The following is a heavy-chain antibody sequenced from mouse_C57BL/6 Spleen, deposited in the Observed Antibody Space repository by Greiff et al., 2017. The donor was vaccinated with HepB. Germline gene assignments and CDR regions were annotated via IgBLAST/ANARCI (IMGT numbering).Heavy chain of an antibody. D-gene: IGHD2-5*01. CDR1: GYSITSGYY. J-gene: IGHJ1*03. V-gene: IGHV3-6*01. CDR2: ISYDGSN. Sequence: EVKLQESGPGLVKPSQSLSLTCSVTGYSITSGYYWNWIRQFPGNKLEWMGYISYDGSNKYNPSLKNRISITRDTSKNQFFLKLNSVTTEDTATYYCARRSNYWYFDVWGTGTTVTVSS. CDR3: ARRSNYWYFDV.